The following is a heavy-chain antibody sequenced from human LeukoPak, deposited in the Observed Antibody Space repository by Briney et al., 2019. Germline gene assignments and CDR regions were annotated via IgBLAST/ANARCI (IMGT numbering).Heavy chain of an antibody. CDR1: GDSVNNTNW. CDR3: ARRPYEATWFWFDH. CDR2: IFHSGVT. J-gene: IGHJ5*02. V-gene: IGHV4-4*02. Sequence: PSGTLSLTCAVSGDSVNNTNWWTWVRQSPGKGLEWIGEIFHSGVTNYNPSLKSRVTMSVDTSKNQFSLNLSSVTAADTAVYYCARRPYEATWFWFDHWGQGTLVTVSS. D-gene: IGHD1-26*01.